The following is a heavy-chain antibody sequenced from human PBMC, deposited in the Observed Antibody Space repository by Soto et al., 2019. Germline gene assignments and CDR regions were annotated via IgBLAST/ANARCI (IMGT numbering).Heavy chain of an antibody. D-gene: IGHD5-18*01. CDR3: AKDIGGVDTGNYGMDV. CDR2: ISYHGTEK. CDR1: GVTFSNYA. J-gene: IGHJ6*02. Sequence: QVQLVEYGGGVVQPGMSLRLSCVASGVTFSNYAMHWVRQAPGKGREWVADISYHGTEKGYAESVKGRFTISRDNSKNTLYVQMSSLRPEDTAVYYCAKDIGGVDTGNYGMDVWGQGTTGIVSS. V-gene: IGHV3-30*18.